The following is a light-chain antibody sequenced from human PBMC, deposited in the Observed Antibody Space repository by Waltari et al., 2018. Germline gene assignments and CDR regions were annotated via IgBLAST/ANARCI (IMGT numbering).Light chain of an antibody. CDR1: RSNIGAGYY. Sequence: QSVLTQPPSASGAPGQRVTISCTGSRSNIGAGYYVSWYQQFPGTAPKLLIYENNKRPSGVSDRFSGSKSGTSASLTITGLQSEDEADYYCSAWDSSLSTYIFGAGTRLTVL. J-gene: IGLJ1*01. CDR2: ENN. V-gene: IGLV1-40*01. CDR3: SAWDSSLSTYI.